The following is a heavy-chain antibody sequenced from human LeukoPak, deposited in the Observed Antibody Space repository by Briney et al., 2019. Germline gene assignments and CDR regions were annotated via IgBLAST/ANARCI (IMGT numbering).Heavy chain of an antibody. CDR1: GFTFSDFS. V-gene: IGHV3-21*01. J-gene: IGHJ4*02. CDR2: ISSSSAYI. CDR3: TRAVAAADFSPGY. D-gene: IGHD6-13*01. Sequence: GSHTLSCVASGFTFSDFSMNWVGQAPGKGLEWISCISSSSAYIYYADSVKGRFTISRDNAKNSVYLQMNRLRAEDTAVYYCTRAVAAADFSPGYWGQGTLVTVSS.